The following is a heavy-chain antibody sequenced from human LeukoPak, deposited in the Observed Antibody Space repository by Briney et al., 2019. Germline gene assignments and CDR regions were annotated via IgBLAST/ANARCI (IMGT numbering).Heavy chain of an antibody. CDR2: TIPILGIA. CDR3: ARNDVVVVPAAIRYYGMDV. Sequence: GASVKVSCKASGGTFSSYAISWVRQAPGQGLEWMGRTIPILGIANYAQKFQGRVTITADKSTSTAYMELSSLRSEDTAVYYCARNDVVVVPAAIRYYGMDVWGQGTTVTVSS. J-gene: IGHJ6*02. V-gene: IGHV1-69*04. CDR1: GGTFSSYA. D-gene: IGHD2-2*02.